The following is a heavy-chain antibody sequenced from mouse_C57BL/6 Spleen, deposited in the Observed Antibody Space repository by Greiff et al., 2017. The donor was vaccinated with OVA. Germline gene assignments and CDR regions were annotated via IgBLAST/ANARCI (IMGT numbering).Heavy chain of an antibody. CDR1: GYTFTSYW. CDR3: ARKGEFIYFDY. J-gene: IGHJ2*01. Sequence: VQLQQPGAELVRPGSSVKLSCKASGYTFTSYWMDWVKQRPGQGLEWIGNIYPSDSETHYNQKFKDKATLTVDKSSSTAYMQLSSLTSEDSAVYYCARKGEFIYFDYWGQGTTLTVSS. D-gene: IGHD1-1*01. CDR2: IYPSDSET. V-gene: IGHV1-61*01.